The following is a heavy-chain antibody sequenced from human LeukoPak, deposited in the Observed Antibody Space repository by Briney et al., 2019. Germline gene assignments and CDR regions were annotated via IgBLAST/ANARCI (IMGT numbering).Heavy chain of an antibody. J-gene: IGHJ5*02. CDR1: GFTVSSNE. Sequence: GGSLRLSCAASGFTVSSNEMSWVRQAPGKGLEWVSSISGGSTYYADSRKGRFTISRDNSKNTLHLQMNSLRAEDTAVYYCARTYYDSSEGDNWFDPWGQGTLVTVSS. V-gene: IGHV3-38-3*01. CDR2: ISGGST. CDR3: ARTYYDSSEGDNWFDP. D-gene: IGHD3-22*01.